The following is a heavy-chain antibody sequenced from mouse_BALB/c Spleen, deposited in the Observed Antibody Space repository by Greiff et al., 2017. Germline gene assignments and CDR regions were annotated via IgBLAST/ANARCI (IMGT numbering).Heavy chain of an antibody. CDR1: GYTFTSYY. CDR3: TRVGNYGAGFAY. J-gene: IGHJ3*01. CDR2: INPSNGGT. V-gene: IGHV1S81*02. Sequence: QVQLQQSGAELVKPGASVKLSCKASGYTFTSYYMYWVKQRPGQGLEWIGEINPSNGGTNFNEKFKSKATLTVDKSSSTAYMQLSSLTSEDSAVYYCTRVGNYGAGFAYWGQGTLVTVSA. D-gene: IGHD2-1*01.